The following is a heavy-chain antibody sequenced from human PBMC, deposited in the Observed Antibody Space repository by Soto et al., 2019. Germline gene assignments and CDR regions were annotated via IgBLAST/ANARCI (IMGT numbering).Heavy chain of an antibody. Sequence: QVQLVESGGGVVQHGRSLRLSCAASGFTFSSYGMHWVRQAPGKGLEWVAVIWYDGSNKYYADSVKGRFTISRDNSKNTLYLQMNSLRAEDTAVYYCARDFGYSYGFYYYYGMDVWGQGTTVTVSS. CDR1: GFTFSSYG. CDR2: IWYDGSNK. D-gene: IGHD5-18*01. V-gene: IGHV3-33*01. CDR3: ARDFGYSYGFYYYYGMDV. J-gene: IGHJ6*02.